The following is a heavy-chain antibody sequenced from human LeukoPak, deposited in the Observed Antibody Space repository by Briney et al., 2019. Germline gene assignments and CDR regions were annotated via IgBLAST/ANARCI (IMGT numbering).Heavy chain of an antibody. V-gene: IGHV1-18*01. D-gene: IGHD3-16*02. CDR2: ISAYNGNT. CDR1: GYTFTSYG. J-gene: IGHJ5*02. Sequence: ASVKVSCKASGYTFTSYGISWVRQAPGQGLEWMGWISAYNGNTNYAQKLQGRVTMTTDTSTSRAYMELRSLRSDDTAVYYCARSPTLYDYIWGSYRLDWFDPWGQGTLVTVSS. CDR3: ARSPTLYDYIWGSYRLDWFDP.